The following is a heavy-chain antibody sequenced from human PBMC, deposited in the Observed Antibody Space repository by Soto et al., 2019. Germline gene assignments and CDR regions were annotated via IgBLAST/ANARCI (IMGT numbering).Heavy chain of an antibody. Sequence: QVQLVESGGGVVQPGRSLRLSCAASGFTFSSYGMHWVRQAPGKGLEWVAVISYDGSNKYYADSVKGRFTISRDNSKNTLYLEMNSLRAEDTAVYYCAKEIRSSSWYWSATLHYWGQETLVTVSS. CDR2: ISYDGSNK. V-gene: IGHV3-30*18. CDR1: GFTFSSYG. J-gene: IGHJ4*02. CDR3: AKEIRSSSWYWSATLHY. D-gene: IGHD6-13*01.